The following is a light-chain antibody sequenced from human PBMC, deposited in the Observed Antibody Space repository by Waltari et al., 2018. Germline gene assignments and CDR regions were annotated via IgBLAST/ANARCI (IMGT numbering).Light chain of an antibody. J-gene: IGKJ1*01. Sequence: EGVLTQSPGTLSFSPGGRATLSSRASQSVSRTLAWYQQKPGQSPRLLIYCASTRATGILDRFSGGGSGTDFSLNISRLEPEEFAVYYCQHYVKLPATFGQGTKVEIK. CDR3: QHYVKLPAT. CDR2: CAS. CDR1: QSVSRT. V-gene: IGKV3-20*01.